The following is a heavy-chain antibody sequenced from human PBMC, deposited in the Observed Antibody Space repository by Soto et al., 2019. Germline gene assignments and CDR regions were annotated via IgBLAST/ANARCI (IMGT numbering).Heavy chain of an antibody. CDR2: IIPVFGTT. D-gene: IGHD2-2*01. Sequence: QVQLVQSGAEVKKPGSSVKVFCKASGGTFSNYTISWVRQAPGQGLEWMGGIIPVFGTTDYEQKFQGRVTITADGSTSTAYRKLSSLRSADTAVYYCARSSPYIVVRKPTGNQDYYGMDVWGQGTMVTVSS. CDR3: ARSSPYIVVRKPTGNQDYYGMDV. CDR1: GGTFSNYT. V-gene: IGHV1-69*01. J-gene: IGHJ6*02.